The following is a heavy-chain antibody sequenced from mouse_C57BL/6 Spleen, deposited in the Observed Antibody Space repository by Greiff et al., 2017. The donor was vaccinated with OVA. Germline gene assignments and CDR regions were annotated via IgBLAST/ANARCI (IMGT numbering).Heavy chain of an antibody. CDR1: GYTFTSYW. CDR3: ARGENSYYFDD. CDR2: INPSSGYT. V-gene: IGHV1-7*01. Sequence: QVQLQQSGAELAKPGASVKLSCKASGYTFTSYWMHWVKQRPGQGLEWIGYINPSSGYTKYNQKFKDKATLTAAKSSSTAYMQLSSLTYEDSAVYDCARGENSYYFDDWGQGTTLTVSS. J-gene: IGHJ2*01.